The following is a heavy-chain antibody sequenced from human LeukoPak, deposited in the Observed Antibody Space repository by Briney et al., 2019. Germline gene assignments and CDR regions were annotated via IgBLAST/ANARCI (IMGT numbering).Heavy chain of an antibody. J-gene: IGHJ4*02. CDR3: ARGGEFSGYEI. CDR1: GFIFSTYG. CDR2: IRNDGSDK. V-gene: IGHV3-30*02. Sequence: GGSLRLSCAASGFIFSTYGMHWVRQAPGKGLEWVAFIRNDGSDKYYAVSVKGRFTISRDNSKNTLYLQMNSLRAEDTAVYCARGGEFSGYEIWGQGTLVTVSS. D-gene: IGHD5-12*01.